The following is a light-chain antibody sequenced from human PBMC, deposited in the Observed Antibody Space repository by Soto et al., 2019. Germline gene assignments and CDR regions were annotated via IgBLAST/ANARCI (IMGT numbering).Light chain of an antibody. CDR3: AAWDDILNGYV. CDR2: SNY. CDR1: SSNIESNT. J-gene: IGLJ1*01. Sequence: QSVLTQPPSASGTPGQRFTISCSGSSSNIESNTVTWYQQLPGTAPKLVIYSNYDRPSGVPDRFSGSTSGTSASLVIRGLQSEDEADYYCAAWDDILNGYVFGGGTKLTVL. V-gene: IGLV1-44*01.